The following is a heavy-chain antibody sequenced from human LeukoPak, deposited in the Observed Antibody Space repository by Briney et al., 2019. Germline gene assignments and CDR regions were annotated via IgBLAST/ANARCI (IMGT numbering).Heavy chain of an antibody. CDR1: GGSFSFYY. CDR2: INHSGST. CDR3: ARVRFGGDFWSGYYTQTPFDY. Sequence: SETLSLTCAVYGGSFSFYYWSWIRQPPGKGLEWIGEINHSGSTNYNPSLKSRVTISVDTSKNQFSLKLSSVTAADTAVYYCARVRFGGDFWSGYYTQTPFDYWGQGTLVTVSS. J-gene: IGHJ4*02. V-gene: IGHV4-34*01. D-gene: IGHD3-3*01.